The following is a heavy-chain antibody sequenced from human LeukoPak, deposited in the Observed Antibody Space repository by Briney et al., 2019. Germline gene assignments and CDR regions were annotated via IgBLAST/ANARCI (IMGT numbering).Heavy chain of an antibody. J-gene: IGHJ3*02. Sequence: PGGSLRLSCAASGFTFSSYSMNWVRQAPGKGLEWVSSISSSRSYIYYADSVKGRFTISRDNSKSTLYLQMNSLRAEDTAVYYCARAQGGYFDSSGYYYAGVPDAFDIWGQGTMVTVSS. V-gene: IGHV3-21*04. CDR2: ISSSRSYI. D-gene: IGHD3-22*01. CDR1: GFTFSSYS. CDR3: ARAQGGYFDSSGYYYAGVPDAFDI.